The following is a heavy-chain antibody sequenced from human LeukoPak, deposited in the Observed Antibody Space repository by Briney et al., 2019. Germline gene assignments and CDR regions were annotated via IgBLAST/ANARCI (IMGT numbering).Heavy chain of an antibody. V-gene: IGHV4-39*07. Sequence: GSLRLSCAASGFTFNSYSINWVRQPPGKGLEWIVSMSYSGHTYYNPSLKSRVTISVDTSKNQFSLKLSSVTAADTAVYYCARGDGYSYGLVYFDYWGQGTLVTVSS. CDR3: ARGDGYSYGLVYFDY. J-gene: IGHJ4*02. CDR1: GFTFNSYS. D-gene: IGHD5-18*01. CDR2: MSYSGHT.